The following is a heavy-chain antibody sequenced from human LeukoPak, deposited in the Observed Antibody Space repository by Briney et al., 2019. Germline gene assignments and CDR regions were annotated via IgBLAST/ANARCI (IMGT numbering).Heavy chain of an antibody. D-gene: IGHD3-22*01. V-gene: IGHV1-46*01. CDR2: INPSGGST. J-gene: IGHJ4*02. CDR3: ARAVDDSSGYYTLTSHYFDY. CDR1: GYTFTSYY. Sequence: ASVKVSCKASGYTFTSYYMHWVRQAPGQGLEWMGIINPSGGSTSYAQKFQGRVTMTRDTSTSTVYMELSSLRSEDTAVYYCARAVDDSSGYYTLTSHYFDYWGQGTLVTVSS.